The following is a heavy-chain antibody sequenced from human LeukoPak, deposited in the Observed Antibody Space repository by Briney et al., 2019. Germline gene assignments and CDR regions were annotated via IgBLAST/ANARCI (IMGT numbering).Heavy chain of an antibody. CDR2: INAGNGNT. J-gene: IGHJ4*02. CDR1: GYTFTSYA. V-gene: IGHV1-3*03. Sequence: ASVKVSCKASGYTFTSYAMHWVRQAPGQRLEWMGWINAGNGNTKYSQEFQGRVTITRDASASTAYMELSSLRSEDMAVCYCAREGGSPYYFDYWGQGTLVTVSS. CDR3: AREGGSPYYFDY.